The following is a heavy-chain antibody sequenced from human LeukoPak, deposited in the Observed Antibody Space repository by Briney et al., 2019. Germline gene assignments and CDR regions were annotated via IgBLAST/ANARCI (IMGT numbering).Heavy chain of an antibody. D-gene: IGHD4-17*01. Sequence: SETLSLTCDVSGYSIRSGSYWGWIRQPPGKGREWIGCMFHSGDTYHNPSLKSRVTISADTSKNQFSLKLTSVTAADTAVYYCAKVGAYGDYARHDYWGQGTLVTVSS. CDR2: MFHSGDT. V-gene: IGHV4-38-2*01. J-gene: IGHJ4*02. CDR3: AKVGAYGDYARHDY. CDR1: GYSIRSGSY.